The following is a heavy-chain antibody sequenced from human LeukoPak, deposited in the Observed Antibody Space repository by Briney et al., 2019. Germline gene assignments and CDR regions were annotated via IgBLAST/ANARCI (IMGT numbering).Heavy chain of an antibody. CDR1: GGSISSSSYY. Sequence: PSETLSLTCTVSGGSISSSSYYWGWIRQPPGKGLEWIGSIYYSGSTYYNPSLKSRVTISVDTSKNQFSLKLSSVTAADTAVYYCARERYRSSLGIDYWGQGTLVTVSS. D-gene: IGHD3-16*01. V-gene: IGHV4-39*07. CDR3: ARERYRSSLGIDY. CDR2: IYYSGST. J-gene: IGHJ4*02.